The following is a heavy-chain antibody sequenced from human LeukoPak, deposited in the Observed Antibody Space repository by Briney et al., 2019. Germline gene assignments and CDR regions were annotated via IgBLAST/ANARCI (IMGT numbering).Heavy chain of an antibody. J-gene: IGHJ5*02. Sequence: SETLSLTCTVSSGSISTSNYYWGWVRQPPGKALEWIGNIFYSGSTYYSPSLKSRVTISVDTSKNQFSLKLSSVTAADTAVYYCARGGSYYGYNWFDPWGQGTPVTVSS. CDR1: SGSISTSNYY. D-gene: IGHD1-26*01. CDR3: ARGGSYYGYNWFDP. CDR2: IFYSGST. V-gene: IGHV4-39*07.